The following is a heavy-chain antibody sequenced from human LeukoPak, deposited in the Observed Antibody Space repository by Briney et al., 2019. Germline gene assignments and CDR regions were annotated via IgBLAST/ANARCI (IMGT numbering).Heavy chain of an antibody. CDR3: ARDLTYYDILTGYSQGTDY. D-gene: IGHD3-9*01. J-gene: IGHJ4*02. CDR2: ISSSSSTI. CDR1: GFTFSSYS. V-gene: IGHV3-48*01. Sequence: GGSLRLSCAASGFTFSSYSMNWVRQAPGKGLEWVSYISSSSSTIYYADSVKGRFTISRDNAKNSLYLQMNSLRAEDTAVYYCARDLTYYDILTGYSQGTDYWGQGTLVTVSS.